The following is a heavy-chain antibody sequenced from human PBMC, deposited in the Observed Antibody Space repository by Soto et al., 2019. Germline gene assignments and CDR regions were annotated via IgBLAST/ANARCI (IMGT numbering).Heavy chain of an antibody. CDR2: INHSGST. CDR1: GGSFSGYY. J-gene: IGHJ4*02. CDR3: ARGPMITFGGVIDYYFDY. Sequence: ETLSLTCAVYGGSFSGYYWSWIRQPPGKGLEWIGEINHSGSTNYNPSLKSRVTISVDTSKNQFSLKLSSVTAADTAVYYCARGPMITFGGVIDYYFDYWGQGTLVTVSS. D-gene: IGHD3-16*02. V-gene: IGHV4-34*01.